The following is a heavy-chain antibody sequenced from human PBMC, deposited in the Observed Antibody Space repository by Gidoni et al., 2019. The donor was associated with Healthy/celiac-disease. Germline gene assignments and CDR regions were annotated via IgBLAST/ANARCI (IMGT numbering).Heavy chain of an antibody. CDR2: ISYDGSNK. CDR3: QIHFDY. J-gene: IGHJ4*02. D-gene: IGHD5-18*01. V-gene: IGHV3-30*03. Sequence: QVQLVGSGGGGVQPGRSLRLSCAASGFTFSSYGMHWVRQAPGKGLEWVAVISYDGSNKYYADSVKGRFTISRDNSKNTLYLQMNSLRAEDTAVYYCQIHFDYWGQGTLVTVSS. CDR1: GFTFSSYG.